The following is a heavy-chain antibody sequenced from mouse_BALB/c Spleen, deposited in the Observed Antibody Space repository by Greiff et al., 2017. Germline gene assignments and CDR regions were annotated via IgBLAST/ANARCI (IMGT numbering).Heavy chain of an antibody. J-gene: IGHJ4*01. D-gene: IGHD2-14*01. CDR3: ARSVRYDVGYAMDY. CDR1: GFTFSSFG. CDR2: ISSGSSTI. V-gene: IGHV5-17*02. Sequence: EVMLVESGGGLVQPGGSRKLSCAASGFTFSSFGMHWVRQAPEKGLEWVAYISSGSSTIYYADTVKGRFTISRDNPKNTLFLQMTSLRSEDTAMYYCARSVRYDVGYAMDYWGQGTSVTVSS.